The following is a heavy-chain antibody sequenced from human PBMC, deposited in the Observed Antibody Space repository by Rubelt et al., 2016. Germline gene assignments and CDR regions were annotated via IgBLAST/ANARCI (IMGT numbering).Heavy chain of an antibody. J-gene: IGHJ5*02. CDR3: ARIDCSSTSCYFVDP. CDR2: INHSGST. V-gene: IGHV4-34*01. D-gene: IGHD2-2*01. CDR1: GFTFSSYS. Sequence: VQLVESGGGLVQPGGSLRLSCAASGFTFSSYSMNWVRQAPGKGLEWIGKINHSGSTNYNPSLKSRVPMSVDTSKNQFSLKLSSVTAADTAVYYCARIDCSSTSCYFVDPWGQGTLVTVSS.